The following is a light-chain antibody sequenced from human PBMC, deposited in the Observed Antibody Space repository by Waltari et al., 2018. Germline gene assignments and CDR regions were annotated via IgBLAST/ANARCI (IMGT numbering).Light chain of an antibody. CDR2: RNN. Sequence: QSVLTQPPSASGTPGQRVTISCSASSSTIGSNYVYWYQPLPGTAPNLLIYRNNPRPSGVPDRVSGSKSGTSASLAISGLRSEDEADYYCAAWDDSLSGRVFGGGTKLTVL. CDR3: AAWDDSLSGRV. V-gene: IGLV1-47*01. J-gene: IGLJ3*02. CDR1: SSTIGSNY.